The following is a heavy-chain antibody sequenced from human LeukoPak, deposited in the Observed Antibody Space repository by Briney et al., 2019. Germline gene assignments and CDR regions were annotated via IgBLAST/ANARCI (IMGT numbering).Heavy chain of an antibody. CDR2: INLNSGNT. J-gene: IGHJ4*02. CDR3: ARATGSIDY. V-gene: IGHV1-8*01. Sequence: ASVTVSCKASGYTFTSYDINWVRQATGQGLEWMGWINLNSGNTGYAQNFQGRLTVTRDTSINTAYMELSTLRSEDTAIYYCARATGSIDYWGQGTLVTVSS. D-gene: IGHD1-26*01. CDR1: GYTFTSYD.